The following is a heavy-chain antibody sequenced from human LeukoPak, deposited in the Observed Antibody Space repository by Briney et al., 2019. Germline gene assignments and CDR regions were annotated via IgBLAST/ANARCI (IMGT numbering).Heavy chain of an antibody. D-gene: IGHD3-10*01. V-gene: IGHV4-61*09. CDR3: ARSELLWFGKVNSGFDF. Sequence: SETLSLTCNVSGVSISSNSYYWSWLRQPAGKGPEWIGHISTSGSSNSNPSLKSRVTISVDTSENQFSLKLSSVTAADTAMYYCARSELLWFGKVNSGFDFWGQGTLVTVSS. J-gene: IGHJ4*02. CDR1: GVSISSNSYY. CDR2: ISTSGSS.